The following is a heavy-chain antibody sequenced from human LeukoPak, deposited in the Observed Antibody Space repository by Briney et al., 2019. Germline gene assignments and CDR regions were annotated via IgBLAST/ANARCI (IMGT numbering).Heavy chain of an antibody. D-gene: IGHD1-26*01. CDR2: IWYDGSNK. Sequence: RGSLRLSCAASGFTFSSYGMHWVRQAPGKGLEWVATIWYDGSNKYYADSVKGRFTISRDNSKNTLYLQMNSLRAEDTAVYYCAKEVSGSYDYWGQGTLVTVSS. CDR3: AKEVSGSYDY. J-gene: IGHJ4*02. V-gene: IGHV3-33*06. CDR1: GFTFSSYG.